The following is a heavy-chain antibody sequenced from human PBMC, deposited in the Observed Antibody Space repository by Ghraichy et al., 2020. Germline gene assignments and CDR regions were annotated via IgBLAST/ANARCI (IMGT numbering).Heavy chain of an antibody. J-gene: IGHJ4*02. D-gene: IGHD1-1*01. CDR3: AKDIKAPDNPRCYFDY. CDR1: GFTFSNYA. Sequence: GGSLRLSCAASGFTFSNYAMTWVRQAPGKGLEWVSAISVSGGSTYFADSVRGRCAISRDNSKNTLYLQMNSLRPEDTAVYYCAKDIKAPDNPRCYFDYWGQGALATVSS. V-gene: IGHV3-23*01. CDR2: ISVSGGST.